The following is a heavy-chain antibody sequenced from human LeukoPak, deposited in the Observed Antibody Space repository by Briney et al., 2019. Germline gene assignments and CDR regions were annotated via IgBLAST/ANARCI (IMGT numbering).Heavy chain of an antibody. Sequence: SQTLSLTCTVSGGSISSGDYYWSWIRQPPGKGLEWIGYIYYSGSTYYNPSLKSRVTISVDTSKNQFPLKLSSVTAADTAVYYCARANPFYCSGGSCYFHDAFDIWGQGTMVTVSS. V-gene: IGHV4-30-4*01. CDR2: IYYSGST. J-gene: IGHJ3*02. D-gene: IGHD2-15*01. CDR3: ARANPFYCSGGSCYFHDAFDI. CDR1: GGSISSGDYY.